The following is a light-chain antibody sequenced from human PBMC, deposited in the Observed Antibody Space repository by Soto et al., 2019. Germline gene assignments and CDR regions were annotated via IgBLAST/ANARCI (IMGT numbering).Light chain of an antibody. CDR1: QSVSSY. CDR3: QQYYKWPRT. CDR2: DAS. Sequence: EIVLTQSPATLSLSPGERATLSCRASQSVSSYLAWYQQKPGQAPRLLIYDASNRATGIPARFSGSGSGTDFTLTISSLEPEDSAVYYCQQYYKWPRTFGQGTKVDIK. V-gene: IGKV3-11*01. J-gene: IGKJ1*01.